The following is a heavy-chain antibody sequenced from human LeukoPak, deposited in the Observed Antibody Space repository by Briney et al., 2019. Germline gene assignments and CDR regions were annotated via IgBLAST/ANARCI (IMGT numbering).Heavy chain of an antibody. J-gene: IGHJ6*03. D-gene: IGHD3-10*01. CDR3: ARDPGITMVRGIISYYYYYMDV. V-gene: IGHV3-11*04. CDR2: ISGSGNTI. Sequence: GGSLRLSCAASGFTFSDYHMNWVRQAPGKGLEWVSYISGSGNTIHYEDSVRGRFTISRDNAKNSLYLQMNSLRAEDTAVYFCARDPGITMVRGIISYYYYYMDVWGTGTTVTVSS. CDR1: GFTFSDYH.